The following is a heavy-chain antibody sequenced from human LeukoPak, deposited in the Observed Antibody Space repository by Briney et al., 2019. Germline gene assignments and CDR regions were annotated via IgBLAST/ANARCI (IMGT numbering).Heavy chain of an antibody. V-gene: IGHV4-39*01. J-gene: IGHJ4*02. CDR3: ARHAIGAPYCDFWSGSIGSIDY. CDR1: GGSISSSSYY. CDR2: IYYSGST. Sequence: SETLSLTCTVSGGSISSSSYYWGWIRQPPGKGLEWIGSIYYSGSTYYNPSLKSRVTISVDTSKNQFSLKLSSVTAADTAVYYCARHAIGAPYCDFWSGSIGSIDYWGQGTLVTVSS. D-gene: IGHD3-3*01.